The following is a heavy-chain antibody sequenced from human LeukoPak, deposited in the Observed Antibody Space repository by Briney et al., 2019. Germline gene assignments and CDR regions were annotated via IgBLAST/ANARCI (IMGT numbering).Heavy chain of an antibody. CDR1: GGSISSSSYY. D-gene: IGHD5-24*01. V-gene: IGHV4-39*07. CDR3: ARVGDGYNFHYYYYMDV. J-gene: IGHJ6*03. Sequence: PSETLSLTCTVSGGSISSSSYYWGWIRQPPGKGLEWIGSIYYSGSTYYNPSLKSRVAISVDTSKNQFSLKLSSVTAADTAVYYCARVGDGYNFHYYYYMDVWGKGTTVTVSS. CDR2: IYYSGST.